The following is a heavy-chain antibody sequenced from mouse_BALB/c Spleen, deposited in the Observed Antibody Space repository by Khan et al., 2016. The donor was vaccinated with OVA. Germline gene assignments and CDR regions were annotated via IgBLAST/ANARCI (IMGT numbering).Heavy chain of an antibody. D-gene: IGHD3-2*01. CDR2: IITYYGDS. CDR3: ARGAGGDRFLY. CDR1: GYTFTDFS. J-gene: IGHJ3*01. V-gene: IGHV1S137*01. Sequence: VQLQESGAELVRPGVSVKISCKGSGYTFTDFSMHWMKQRPAMGLEWIGVIITYYGDSDYNQKFKDKATLTAAKSSNTASMNLARLTSEDSAIYYCARGAGGDRFLYWGQGTLVTVSA.